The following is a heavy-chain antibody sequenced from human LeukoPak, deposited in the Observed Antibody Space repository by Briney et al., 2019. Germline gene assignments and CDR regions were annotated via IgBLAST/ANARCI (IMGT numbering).Heavy chain of an antibody. Sequence: SETLSLTCAVYGGSFSGYYWSWIRQPPGKGLEWIGEINHSGSTTYNPSLKSRVTISVDTSKNQFSLKLSSVTAADTAVYYCARAEVLPDYFDNSGAFDYWGQGTLVTVSS. CDR3: ARAEVLPDYFDNSGAFDY. V-gene: IGHV4-34*01. D-gene: IGHD3-22*01. CDR2: INHSGST. CDR1: GGSFSGYY. J-gene: IGHJ4*02.